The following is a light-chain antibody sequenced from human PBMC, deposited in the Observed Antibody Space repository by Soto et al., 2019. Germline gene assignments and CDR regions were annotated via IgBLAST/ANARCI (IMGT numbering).Light chain of an antibody. CDR2: AAS. CDR3: QQYYSYPFT. Sequence: AIRMTQSPSSFSASTGDRVTITCRASQGISSYLAWYQQKPGKAPKLLIYAASTLQSGVPSRFSGSGSGTDFTLTISCLQSEDFATYDCQQYYSYPFTFGRGTKVDIK. CDR1: QGISSY. J-gene: IGKJ3*01. V-gene: IGKV1-8*01.